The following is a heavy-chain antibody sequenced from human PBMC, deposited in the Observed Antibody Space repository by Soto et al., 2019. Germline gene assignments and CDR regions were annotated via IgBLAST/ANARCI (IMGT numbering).Heavy chain of an antibody. D-gene: IGHD3-10*01. Sequence: EVQLVESGGGFVQPGGSLRLSCAASGFTFSGSWMHWVRQAPGKGLVWVSRINGDGSGTSYADFVKGRFTISRDDAKNKLVLQMNGLRAEDTAVYYCARGIFGSGTANDYWGQGTLVSVSS. J-gene: IGHJ4*02. CDR3: ARGIFGSGTANDY. V-gene: IGHV3-74*01. CDR1: GFTFSGSW. CDR2: INGDGSGT.